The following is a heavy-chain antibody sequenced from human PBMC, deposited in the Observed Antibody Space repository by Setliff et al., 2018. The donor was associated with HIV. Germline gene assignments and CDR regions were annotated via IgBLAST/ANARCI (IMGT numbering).Heavy chain of an antibody. Sequence: GGSLRLSCAVSGFTFSSYGMHWVRQAPGKGMEWVSGISGTGKTTYYADSVKGRFTISRDNSKNTLYLKMDSLRVEDKAVYYCARHDSGGYYSLDYWGQGTLVTVSS. CDR3: ARHDSGGYYSLDY. D-gene: IGHD3-22*01. J-gene: IGHJ4*02. CDR2: ISGTGKTT. V-gene: IGHV3-23*01. CDR1: GFTFSSYG.